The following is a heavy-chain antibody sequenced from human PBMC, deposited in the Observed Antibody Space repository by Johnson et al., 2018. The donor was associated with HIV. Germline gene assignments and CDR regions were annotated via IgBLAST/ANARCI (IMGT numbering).Heavy chain of an antibody. D-gene: IGHD2-15*01. Sequence: VQLVESGGGLIQPGGSLRLSCAASGFTVSSNYMSWVRQAPGKGLEWVSVIYCGGSTYYAASVTGRFTLPKDNAQNSLYLQMNSRRAEDTAFDYCVRGIVVVVAAGRADAFDILGQGTMVTVSS. CDR2: IYCGGST. CDR1: GFTVSSNY. J-gene: IGHJ3*02. V-gene: IGHV3-53*01. CDR3: VRGIVVVVAAGRADAFDI.